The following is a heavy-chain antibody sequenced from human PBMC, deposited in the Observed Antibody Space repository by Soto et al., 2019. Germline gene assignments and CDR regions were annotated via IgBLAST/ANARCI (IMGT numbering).Heavy chain of an antibody. V-gene: IGHV4-39*07. CDR1: GVSISSSSYY. Sequence: TSETLSLTCSVSGVSISSSSYYWGWFRQPPGKGLEWMGSIYYSGSTYYNPSLKSRVTISVDTSKNQFSLKLSSVTAADTAVYYCARSTKDYYYGMDVWGQGTTVTVSS. D-gene: IGHD2-8*01. J-gene: IGHJ6*02. CDR2: IYYSGST. CDR3: ARSTKDYYYGMDV.